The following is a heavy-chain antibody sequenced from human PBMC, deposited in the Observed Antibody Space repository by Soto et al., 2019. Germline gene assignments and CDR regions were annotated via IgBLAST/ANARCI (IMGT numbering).Heavy chain of an antibody. V-gene: IGHV4-34*01. CDR1: GGSFSGYY. Sequence: PSETLSLTCAVYGGSFSGYYLSWIRQPPGKGLEWIGEINHSGSTNYNPSLKSRVTISVDTSKNQFSLKLSSVTAADTAVYYRARDYPGLLWFGELTPNAFDIWGQGTMVTVSS. D-gene: IGHD3-10*01. CDR3: ARDYPGLLWFGELTPNAFDI. J-gene: IGHJ3*02. CDR2: INHSGST.